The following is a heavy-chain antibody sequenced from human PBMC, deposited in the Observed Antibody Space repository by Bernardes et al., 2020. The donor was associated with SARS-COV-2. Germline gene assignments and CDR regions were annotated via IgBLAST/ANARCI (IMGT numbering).Heavy chain of an antibody. Sequence: SETLSLTCTVSGGSISSSSYYWGWIRQPPGKGLEWIGSIYYSGRTYYNPSLKSRVIIYLDTSKNQFSLKLSSVTAADTAMYYCARWRHPYSYDSSGYSAGVFDYWGQGTLVTVSS. CDR1: GGSISSSSYY. CDR3: ARWRHPYSYDSSGYSAGVFDY. J-gene: IGHJ4*02. D-gene: IGHD3-22*01. CDR2: IYYSGRT. V-gene: IGHV4-39*01.